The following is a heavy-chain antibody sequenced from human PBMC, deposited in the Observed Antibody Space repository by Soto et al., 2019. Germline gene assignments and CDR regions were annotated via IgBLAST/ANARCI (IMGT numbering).Heavy chain of an antibody. V-gene: IGHV4-34*01. CDR1: GGSFSGYY. J-gene: IGHJ4*02. D-gene: IGHD2-8*02. Sequence: VQLQQWGAGLLKPSETLSLTCAVYGGSFSGYYWTWIRQPPGTGLEWIGEINHSGSTNYNPSLKSRVTISVDTSNNQFSLKLTSVTAADTAVYYCARDKITGLFDYWGQGTLVTVSS. CDR2: INHSGST. CDR3: ARDKITGLFDY.